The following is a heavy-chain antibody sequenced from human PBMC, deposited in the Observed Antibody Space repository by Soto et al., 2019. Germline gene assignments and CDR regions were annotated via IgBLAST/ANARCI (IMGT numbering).Heavy chain of an antibody. V-gene: IGHV3-23*01. Sequence: GGSLRLSCAASGFTFRTYAMSWVRHAPGKGLEWVAGLFGSGAGISYADSVKGRFTISRDNSNNMLYLQMGSLRVEDTAVYYCAKARQPDGLSPFDHWGQGTVVTVS. CDR1: GFTFRTYA. CDR3: AKARQPDGLSPFDH. J-gene: IGHJ4*02. CDR2: LFGSGAGI. D-gene: IGHD1-1*01.